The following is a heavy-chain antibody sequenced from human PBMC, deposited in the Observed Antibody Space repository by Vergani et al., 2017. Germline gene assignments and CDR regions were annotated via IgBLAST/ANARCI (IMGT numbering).Heavy chain of an antibody. Sequence: EVQLVESGGGLVQPGRSLRLSCAASGFTFDDYAMHWVRQAPGKGLEWVSGISWNSGSIGYADSVKGRFTISRDNSKNTLYLQMNSLRAEDTAVYYCAKAQDVVVVAALDTAYDYWGQGTLVTVSS. CDR1: GFTFDDYA. CDR2: ISWNSGSI. V-gene: IGHV3-9*01. CDR3: AKAQDVVVVAALDTAYDY. J-gene: IGHJ4*02. D-gene: IGHD2-15*01.